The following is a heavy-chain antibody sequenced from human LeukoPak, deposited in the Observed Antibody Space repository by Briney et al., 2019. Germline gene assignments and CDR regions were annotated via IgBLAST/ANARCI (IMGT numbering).Heavy chain of an antibody. CDR3: ARDQMAYCSSTSCYDDGMDV. D-gene: IGHD2-2*01. CDR1: GFTFSSYW. V-gene: IGHV3-74*01. Sequence: GGSLRLSCAASGFTFSSYWMHWVRQAPGKGLVWVSRINSDGSSTSYADSVKGRFTISRDNAKNTLYLQMNSLRAEDTAAYYCARDQMAYCSSTSCYDDGMDVWGKGTTVTVSS. J-gene: IGHJ6*04. CDR2: INSDGSST.